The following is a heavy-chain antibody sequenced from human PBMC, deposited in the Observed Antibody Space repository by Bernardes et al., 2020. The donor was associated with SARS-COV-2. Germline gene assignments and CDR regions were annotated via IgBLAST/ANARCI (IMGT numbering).Heavy chain of an antibody. D-gene: IGHD6-6*01. CDR1: GDSVSSNSAA. Sequence: TLSLTCAISGDSVSSNSAAWNWIRQSPSRGLEWLGRTYYRSKWYNDYAVSVKSRITINPDTSKNTLYLQMNSLRAEDTAVYYCARDAEQLAQGWGYYYYYGMDVWGQETTVTVSS. V-gene: IGHV6-1*01. J-gene: IGHJ6*02. CDR3: ARDAEQLAQGWGYYYYYGMDV. CDR2: TYYRSKWYN.